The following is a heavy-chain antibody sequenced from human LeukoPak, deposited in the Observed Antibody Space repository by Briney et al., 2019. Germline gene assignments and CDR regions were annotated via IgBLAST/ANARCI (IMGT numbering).Heavy chain of an antibody. CDR3: ARTVRQWLANDAFDI. D-gene: IGHD6-19*01. CDR2: IYSSGST. CDR1: GVSISGHY. Sequence: SETLSLTCTVSGVSISGHYWTWIRQPPGKGLEWIGYIYSSGSTNYNPSLKSRVTMSVDTSKNQFSLRLSSVTAADTAVYYCARTVRQWLANDAFDIWGQGTMVTVSS. J-gene: IGHJ3*02. V-gene: IGHV4-59*11.